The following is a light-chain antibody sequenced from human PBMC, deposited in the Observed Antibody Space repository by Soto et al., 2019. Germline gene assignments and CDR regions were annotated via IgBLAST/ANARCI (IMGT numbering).Light chain of an antibody. J-gene: IGLJ7*01. Sequence: QSALTQPPSVSGSPGQSITISCTGTSSDVGGYKYVSWYQQHPGKAPKVIIYEVSNRPSGVSNRFSGSKSGNTASLTISGLQAEDEANYFCSSYTSSSAVFGGGTQLTVL. CDR1: SSDVGGYKY. CDR3: SSYTSSSAV. V-gene: IGLV2-14*01. CDR2: EVS.